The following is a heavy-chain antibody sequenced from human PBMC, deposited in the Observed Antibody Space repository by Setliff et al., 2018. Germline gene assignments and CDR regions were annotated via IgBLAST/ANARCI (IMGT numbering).Heavy chain of an antibody. D-gene: IGHD2-21*02. CDR3: ARAGLPYAADV. Sequence: PGGSLRLSCAVSEFAFSSSWMTWVRQAPGKGLEWVANIKQDGSEKYYVDSVKGRFTISRDNAKNSLYLQMNSLRAEDTAVYYCARAGLPYAADVWGQGTKVTVSS. J-gene: IGHJ3*01. CDR2: IKQDGSEK. V-gene: IGHV3-7*01. CDR1: EFAFSSSW.